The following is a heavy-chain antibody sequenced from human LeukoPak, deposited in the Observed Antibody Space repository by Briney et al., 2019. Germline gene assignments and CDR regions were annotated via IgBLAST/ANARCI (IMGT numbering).Heavy chain of an antibody. CDR3: ARTARHLDY. CDR2: ISGSGTDI. J-gene: IGHJ4*02. Sequence: GGSLRLSCVASGFTFSDPYMSWIRQAPGKGLECLSYISGSGTDINYADSVRGRFTISRDNAKNLLYLQMNDLRVEDTAVYYCARTARHLDYWGQGTLVTVSS. CDR1: GFTFSDPY. D-gene: IGHD5-18*01. V-gene: IGHV3-11*04.